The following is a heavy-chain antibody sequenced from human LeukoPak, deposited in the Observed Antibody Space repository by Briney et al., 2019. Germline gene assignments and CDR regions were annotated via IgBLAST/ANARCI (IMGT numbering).Heavy chain of an antibody. CDR1: GFTFDDYG. D-gene: IGHD2-15*01. Sequence: PGGXLRLSCAASGFTFDDYGMSWVRQAPGKGLEGVSGINWNGGSTVYADSVKGRFTISRDNAKNSLYLQMNSLRAEDTALYYCARAPPGYSYYYYMDVWGKGTTVTVSS. CDR3: ARAPPGYSYYYYMDV. V-gene: IGHV3-20*04. CDR2: INWNGGST. J-gene: IGHJ6*03.